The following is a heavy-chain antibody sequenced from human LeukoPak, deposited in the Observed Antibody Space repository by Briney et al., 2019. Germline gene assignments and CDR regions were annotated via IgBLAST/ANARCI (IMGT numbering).Heavy chain of an antibody. CDR3: AREYYDSSGFRFDY. V-gene: IGHV3-74*01. CDR1: GFTSSAYY. D-gene: IGHD3-22*01. J-gene: IGHJ4*02. Sequence: PGGTLRLSCAASGFTSSAYYMHWVRQVPGKGLVWVSRINSDVSTTNYADSVKGRFTISRDNAKNTLYLQMNSLRAEDTAVYYCAREYYDSSGFRFDYWGQGTLVTVSS. CDR2: INSDVSTT.